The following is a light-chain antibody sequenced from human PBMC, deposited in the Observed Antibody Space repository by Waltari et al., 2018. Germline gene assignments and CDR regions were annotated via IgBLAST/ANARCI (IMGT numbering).Light chain of an antibody. V-gene: IGLV1-40*01. CDR2: ANN. Sequence: QSVLTQPPSVSGAPGQRVTISCTGSSSTIGSIYHVHWYQQLPGTAPKVLIYANNNRPSGVPDRFSGSKSGTSASLAITGLQAEDEADYYCQSFDSSLDGYVFGTGTKVTVL. CDR3: QSFDSSLDGYV. J-gene: IGLJ1*01. CDR1: SSTIGSIYH.